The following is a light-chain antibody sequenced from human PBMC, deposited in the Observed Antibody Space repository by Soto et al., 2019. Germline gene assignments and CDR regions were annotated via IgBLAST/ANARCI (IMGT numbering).Light chain of an antibody. CDR3: QERGRWPRAT. J-gene: IGKJ4*01. CDR2: TAS. V-gene: IGKV3-11*01. CDR1: QNVGLN. Sequence: PGESATLSCRASQNVGLNFAWYQQKSGQPPRLLIHTASSRATGIPARFSGSGSRTDFTLTISSLEPEDIAVNYCQERGRWPRATFGGGTKVEMK.